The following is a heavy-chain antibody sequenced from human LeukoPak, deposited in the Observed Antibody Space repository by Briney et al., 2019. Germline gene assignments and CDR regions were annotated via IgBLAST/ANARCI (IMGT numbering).Heavy chain of an antibody. J-gene: IGHJ6*03. CDR3: ARIYGPYYYYYYMDV. V-gene: IGHV5-51*01. D-gene: IGHD3-16*01. CDR1: GYSFTSYC. CDR2: IYPGDSDT. Sequence: PGEPLKISCKGSGYSFTSYCIGCVRQMPRKGLEWMGIIYPGDSDTRYSPSFQGQVTISADKSISTAYLQWSSLKASDTAMYYCARIYGPYYYYYYMDVWGKGTTVTVSS.